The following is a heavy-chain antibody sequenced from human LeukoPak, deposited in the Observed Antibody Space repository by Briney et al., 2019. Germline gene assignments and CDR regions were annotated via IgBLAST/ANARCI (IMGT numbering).Heavy chain of an antibody. CDR2: ISAYNGNT. CDR1: GYTFTSYG. CDR3: ARAPYGSGSYYNWFGLYYYYYMDV. D-gene: IGHD3-10*01. J-gene: IGHJ6*03. Sequence: GASVKVSCKASGYTFTSYGISWVRQAPGQGLEWMGWISAYNGNTNYAQKLQGRVTMTTDTSTSTAYMELSRLRSDDTAVYYCARAPYGSGSYYNWFGLYYYYYMDVWGKGTTVTISS. V-gene: IGHV1-18*01.